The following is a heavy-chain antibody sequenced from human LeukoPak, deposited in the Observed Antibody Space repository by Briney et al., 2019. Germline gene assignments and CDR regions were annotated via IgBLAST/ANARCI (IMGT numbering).Heavy chain of an antibody. D-gene: IGHD2-8*01. V-gene: IGHV4-4*07. J-gene: IGHJ6*03. Sequence: SETLSLTCTVSGGSISSYYWSWIRQPAGKGLEWIGRIYTSGSTNYNPSLKSRVTMSVDTSKNQFSLKLSSVTAADTAVYYCARAGYCTNGVCYSHYYYYMDVWGKGTTVTVSS. CDR3: ARAGYCTNGVCYSHYYYYMDV. CDR2: IYTSGST. CDR1: GGSISSYY.